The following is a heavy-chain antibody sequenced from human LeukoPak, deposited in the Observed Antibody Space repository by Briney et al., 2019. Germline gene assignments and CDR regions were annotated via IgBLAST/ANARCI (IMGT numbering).Heavy chain of an antibody. CDR3: AGWGYYDSSGYSYFDY. CDR1: GGSISSYY. CDR2: IYYSGST. D-gene: IGHD3-22*01. J-gene: IGHJ4*02. V-gene: IGHV4-59*08. Sequence: SETLSLTCTVSGGSISSYYWSWIRQPPGKGLEWIGYIYYSGSTNYNPSLKSRVTISVDTSKNQFSLKLSSVTAADTAVYYCAGWGYYDSSGYSYFDYWGQGTLVTVSS.